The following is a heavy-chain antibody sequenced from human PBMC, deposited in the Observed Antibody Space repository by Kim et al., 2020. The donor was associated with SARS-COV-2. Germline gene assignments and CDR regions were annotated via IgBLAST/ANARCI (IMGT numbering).Heavy chain of an antibody. J-gene: IGHJ6*01. CDR2: FDPEDGET. D-gene: IGHD6-13*01. CDR1: GYTLTELS. Sequence: ASVKVSCKVSGYTLTELSMHWVRQAPGKGLDWMGGFDPEDGETIYAQKYQGGVTMPEDTSTDTAYMELSSLRSEDTAVYYCATGIAASGYYYYYGMDVWGRETTVTVSS. CDR3: ATGIAASGYYYYYGMDV. V-gene: IGHV1-24*01.